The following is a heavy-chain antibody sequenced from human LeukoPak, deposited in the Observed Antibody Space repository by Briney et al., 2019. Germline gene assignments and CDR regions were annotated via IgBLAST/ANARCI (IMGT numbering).Heavy chain of an antibody. D-gene: IGHD2-2*01. CDR3: ARRPGYCSSTSCYNWFDP. CDR2: IYPGDSDT. J-gene: IGHJ5*02. V-gene: IGHV5-51*01. Sequence: GESLKISCKGSGYSFTSYWIGWVRPMPGKGLEWMGIIYPGDSDTRYSPSFQGQVTISADKSISTAYLQWSSLKASDTAMYYCARRPGYCSSTSCYNWFDPWGQGTLVTVSS. CDR1: GYSFTSYW.